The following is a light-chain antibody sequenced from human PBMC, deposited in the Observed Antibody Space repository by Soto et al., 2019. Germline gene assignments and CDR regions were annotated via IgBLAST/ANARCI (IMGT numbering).Light chain of an antibody. CDR1: QPISSW. V-gene: IGKV1-5*01. Sequence: DIQLTQSPPTLSASVGDRVTITCRASQPISSWLAWYHQKPGKAPNLLIYAASSLQSGVPARFSGSGSGTDFTLTISSLEPEDFAVYYCQQRSNWQITFGQGTRLEIK. CDR2: AAS. J-gene: IGKJ5*01. CDR3: QQRSNWQIT.